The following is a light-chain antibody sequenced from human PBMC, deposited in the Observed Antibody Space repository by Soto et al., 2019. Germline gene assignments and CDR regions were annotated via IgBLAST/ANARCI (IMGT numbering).Light chain of an antibody. CDR2: DNN. CDR1: SSNIGSNS. V-gene: IGLV1-51*01. J-gene: IGLJ2*01. Sequence: QSVLTQPPSVSAAPGQKVTISCSGSSSNIGSNSVSWYQHLPGTAPKVLIYDNNNRPSGIPDRFSGSRSGTSATLDITGLQAGVEAYYYCGAYDSSLSAVLFGGGTKVTVL. CDR3: GAYDSSLSAVL.